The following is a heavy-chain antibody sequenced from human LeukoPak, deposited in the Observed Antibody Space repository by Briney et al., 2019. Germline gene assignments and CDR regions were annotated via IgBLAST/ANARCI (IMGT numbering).Heavy chain of an antibody. CDR3: ARDALGYCSGGSCYSYYYYGMDV. Sequence: ASVKVSCKASGYTFTGYYMHWVRQAPGQGLEWMGWISAYNGNTNYAQKLQGRVTMTTDTSTSTAYMELRSLRSDDTAVYYCARDALGYCSGGSCYSYYYYGMDVWGQGTTVTVSS. CDR1: GYTFTGYY. J-gene: IGHJ6*02. CDR2: ISAYNGNT. V-gene: IGHV1-18*04. D-gene: IGHD2-15*01.